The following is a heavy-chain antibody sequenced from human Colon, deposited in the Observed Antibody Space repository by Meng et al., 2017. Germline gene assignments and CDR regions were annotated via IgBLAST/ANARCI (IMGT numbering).Heavy chain of an antibody. J-gene: IGHJ5*02. CDR3: ARDRKHYGERGWFDP. CDR2: IYYSGSN. V-gene: IGHV4-30-4*01. CDR1: GVSTITGASD. D-gene: IGHD4-17*01. Sequence: QEHGQARVPPSQALSLTGTVSGVSTITGASDWGWIGQPPGKGLEWIGYIYYSGSNYSNASLKSRVTISIDRSKNQFSLKLSSVTAADTAVDYCARDRKHYGERGWFDPWGQGTLVTVSS.